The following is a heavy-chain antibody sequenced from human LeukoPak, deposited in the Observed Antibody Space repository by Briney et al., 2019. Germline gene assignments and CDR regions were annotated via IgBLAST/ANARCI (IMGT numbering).Heavy chain of an antibody. CDR3: ARSDYGDYEGQYYFDY. Sequence: SETLSLTCAVYGGSFSGYYWSWIRQPPGKGLEWIWEINHSGSTNYNPSLKSRVTISVDTSKNQFSLKLSSVTAADTAVYYCARSDYGDYEGQYYFDYWGQGTLVTVPS. CDR2: INHSGST. D-gene: IGHD4-17*01. V-gene: IGHV4-34*01. CDR1: GGSFSGYY. J-gene: IGHJ4*02.